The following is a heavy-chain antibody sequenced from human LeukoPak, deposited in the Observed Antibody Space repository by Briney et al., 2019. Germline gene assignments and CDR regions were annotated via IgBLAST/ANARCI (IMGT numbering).Heavy chain of an antibody. Sequence: PGGSLRLSCAASGFTFSSYAMHWVRQAPGKGLEWVSVIYSGGSTYYADSVKGRFTISRDNSKNTLYLQMNSLRAEDTAVYYCARVDYGDYLSWFDPWGQGTLVTVSS. V-gene: IGHV3-66*01. CDR1: GFTFSSYA. D-gene: IGHD4-17*01. CDR3: ARVDYGDYLSWFDP. J-gene: IGHJ5*02. CDR2: IYSGGST.